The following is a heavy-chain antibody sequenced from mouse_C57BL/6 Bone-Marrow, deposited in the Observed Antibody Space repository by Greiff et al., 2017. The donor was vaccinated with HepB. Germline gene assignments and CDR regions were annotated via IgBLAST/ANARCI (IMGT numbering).Heavy chain of an antibody. CDR1: GYSITSGYY. J-gene: IGHJ3*01. D-gene: IGHD2-4*01. Sequence: VQLKESGPGLVKPSQSLSLTCSVTGYSITSGYYWNWIRQFPGNKLEWMGYISYDGSNNYNPSLKNRISITRDTSKNQFFLKLNSVTTEDTATYYCARVYYDYPAYWGQGTLVTVSA. CDR3: ARVYYDYPAY. CDR2: ISYDGSN. V-gene: IGHV3-6*01.